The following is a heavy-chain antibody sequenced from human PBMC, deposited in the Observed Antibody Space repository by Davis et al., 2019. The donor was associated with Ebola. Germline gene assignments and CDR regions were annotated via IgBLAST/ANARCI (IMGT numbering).Heavy chain of an antibody. J-gene: IGHJ6*02. CDR2: ISAYNGNT. CDR3: ASPGLCSSTSCYRYYYYYGMDV. Sequence: ASVKVSCKASGYTFTSYGISWVRQAPGQGLEWMGWISAYNGNTNYAQKLQGRVTMTTDTSTSTAYMELRSLRSDDTAVYYCASPGLCSSTSCYRYYYYYGMDVWGQGTTVTVSS. V-gene: IGHV1-18*01. D-gene: IGHD2-2*01. CDR1: GYTFTSYG.